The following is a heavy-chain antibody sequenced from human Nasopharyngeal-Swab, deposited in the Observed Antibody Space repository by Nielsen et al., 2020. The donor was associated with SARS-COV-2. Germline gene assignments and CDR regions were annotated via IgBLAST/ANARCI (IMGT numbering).Heavy chain of an antibody. J-gene: IGHJ6*02. CDR1: GYTFSHFY. Sequence: ASVKDSCKASGYTFSHFYIHWVRQAPGQGREWMGRVNPKDGHTIYAQRFQGRVTMTWDKSMNKASTELSSLRSDDTAVYYCARGPQGMDVWGQGTTVTVSS. V-gene: IGHV1-2*06. CDR3: ARGPQGMDV. CDR2: VNPKDGHT.